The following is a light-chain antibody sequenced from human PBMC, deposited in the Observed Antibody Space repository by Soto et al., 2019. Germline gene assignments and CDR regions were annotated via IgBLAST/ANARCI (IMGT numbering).Light chain of an antibody. CDR1: SSDVGGYNF. J-gene: IGLJ1*01. V-gene: IGLV2-11*01. Sequence: QSALTQPRSVSGSPGQSVTISCTGTSSDVGGYNFVSWFQQHPGKAPKLIIYDVMKRPSGVPHHFSGSRSGNTASLTISGLQADDEADYYCCSYAGGYTHVFGTGTMLTVL. CDR3: CSYAGGYTHV. CDR2: DVM.